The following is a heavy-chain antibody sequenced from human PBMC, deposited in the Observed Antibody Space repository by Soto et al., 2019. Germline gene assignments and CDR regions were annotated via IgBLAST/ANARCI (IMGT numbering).Heavy chain of an antibody. CDR3: ARDAVSVS. J-gene: IGHJ5*02. V-gene: IGHV3-48*03. Sequence: EVQLVESGGGLVQPGGSLRLSCAASGFTFSNYEMNWVRQAPGKGLEWVSSISNSGGTIYYADSVKGRFTISRDNAKNSLYLQMHSLRAEDTAVYYCARDAVSVSWGQGTLVTVSS. CDR1: GFTFSNYE. CDR2: ISNSGGTI.